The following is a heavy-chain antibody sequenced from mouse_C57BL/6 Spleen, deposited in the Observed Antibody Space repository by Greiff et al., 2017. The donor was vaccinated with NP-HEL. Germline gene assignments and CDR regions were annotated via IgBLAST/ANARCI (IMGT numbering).Heavy chain of an antibody. CDR2: IWWDDVK. D-gene: IGHD3-2*02. CDR3: ARMTAQAERDYAMDY. V-gene: IGHV8-8*01. J-gene: IGHJ4*01. Sequence: QVTLQVSGPGILQPSPTLSLTCSFSGFSLSTFGMGVGWIRQPSGMVLEWLAHIWWDDVKYYNPALESRLPISKDSSKNQVFLKSANVDTADTATYHCARMTAQAERDYAMDYWGQGTSVTVSS. CDR1: GFSLSTFGMG.